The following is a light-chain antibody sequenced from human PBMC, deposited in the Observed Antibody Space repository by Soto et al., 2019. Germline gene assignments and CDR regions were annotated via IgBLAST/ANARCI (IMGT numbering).Light chain of an antibody. V-gene: IGKV3-11*01. CDR2: DAS. CDR3: QQRSNWPPT. J-gene: IGKJ4*01. CDR1: QSVSSY. Sequence: EIVMTQSPATLSVSPGERATLSCRASQSVSSYLAWYQQKPGQAPRLLIYDASNRATGIPARFSGSGSGTDFTLTISILEPEDFAVYYCQQRSNWPPTFGGGTKVDIK.